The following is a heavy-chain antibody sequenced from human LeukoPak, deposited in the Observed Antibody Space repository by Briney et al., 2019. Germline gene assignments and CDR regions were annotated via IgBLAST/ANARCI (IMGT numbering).Heavy chain of an antibody. CDR1: GGTFSSYA. CDR2: IIPIFGTA. CDR3: ARDRVQLWLSGNFDY. Sequence: SVKVSCKASGGTFSSYAISWVRQAPGQGLEWMGGIIPIFGTANYAQKFQGRVTVTADESTSTAYMELSSLRSEDTAAYYCARDRVQLWLSGNFDYWGQGTLVTVSS. V-gene: IGHV1-69*01. D-gene: IGHD5-18*01. J-gene: IGHJ4*02.